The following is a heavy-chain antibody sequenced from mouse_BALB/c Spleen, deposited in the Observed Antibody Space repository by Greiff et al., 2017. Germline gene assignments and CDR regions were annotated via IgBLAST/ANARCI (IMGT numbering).Heavy chain of an antibody. CDR2: ISDGGSYT. CDR3: AREGDEYAMDY. V-gene: IGHV5-4*02. D-gene: IGHD3-3*01. CDR1: GFTFSDYY. J-gene: IGHJ4*01. Sequence: EVQRVESGGGLVKPGGSLKLSCAASGFTFSDYYMYWVRQTPEKRLEWVATISDGGSYTYYPDSVKGRFTISRDNAKNNLYLQMSSLKSEDTAMYYCAREGDEYAMDYWGQGTSVTVSS.